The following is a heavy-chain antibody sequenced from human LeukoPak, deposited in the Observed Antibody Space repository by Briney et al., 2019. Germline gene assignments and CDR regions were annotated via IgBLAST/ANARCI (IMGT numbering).Heavy chain of an antibody. Sequence: SGTLSLTCAVSGGSISSSNWWSWVRQPPGKGLEWIGEVFHSGRTNYNPSLKSRVTISVDTSKNQFSLKLSSVTAADTAVYYCARGPAYDAFDIWGQGTMVTVSS. D-gene: IGHD2-2*01. J-gene: IGHJ3*02. CDR2: VFHSGRT. CDR1: GGSISSSNW. V-gene: IGHV4-4*02. CDR3: ARGPAYDAFDI.